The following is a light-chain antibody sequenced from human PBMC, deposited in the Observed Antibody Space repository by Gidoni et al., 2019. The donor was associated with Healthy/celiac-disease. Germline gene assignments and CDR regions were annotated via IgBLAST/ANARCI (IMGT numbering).Light chain of an antibody. CDR3: SSYTSSRTWV. J-gene: IGLJ3*02. CDR2: EVS. Sequence: HSPLPQPPSLSASPRPSITIPCTGTSSDVGAYNYVSRYQQHPCKAPKLMIDEVSTRPSGVSNRFSGSQSGNPASLTISGLQAEDEADYYCSSYTSSRTWVFGGGTKLTVL. CDR1: SSDVGAYNY. V-gene: IGLV2-14*01.